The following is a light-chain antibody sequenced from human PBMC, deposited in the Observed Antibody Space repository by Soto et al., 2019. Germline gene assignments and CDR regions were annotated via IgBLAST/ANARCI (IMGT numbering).Light chain of an antibody. J-gene: IGKJ4*01. CDR1: QSVNNY. CDR3: QQRSNWPPLT. CDR2: DAS. V-gene: IGKV3-11*01. Sequence: EIVLTQSPATLSLSPGERATLSCRASQSVNNYLVWYQQKTGQAPRLLIYDASNRATGIPARFSGSGSGTDFTLTISSLEPEDFAVYYCQQRSNWPPLTFGGGTRVEIK.